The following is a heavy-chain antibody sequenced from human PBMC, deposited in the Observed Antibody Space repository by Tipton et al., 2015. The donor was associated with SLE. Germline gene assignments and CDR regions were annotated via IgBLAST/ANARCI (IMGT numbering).Heavy chain of an antibody. CDR2: ISSSGSTI. Sequence: GSLRLSCAASGFTFSDYYMSWIRQAPGKGLEWVSYISSSGSTIYYADSVKGRFTISRDNTKNSLYLQMNSLRAEDTAVYYCARDSWSSWYSRNYYYYYGMDVWGQGTTVTVSS. V-gene: IGHV3-11*04. CDR3: ARDSWSSWYSRNYYYYYGMDV. CDR1: GFTFSDYY. J-gene: IGHJ6*02. D-gene: IGHD6-13*01.